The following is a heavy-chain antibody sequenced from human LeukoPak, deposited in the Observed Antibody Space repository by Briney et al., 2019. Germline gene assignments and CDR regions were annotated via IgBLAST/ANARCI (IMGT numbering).Heavy chain of an antibody. V-gene: IGHV2-5*02. CDR3: AQQLGSDRPIGVVY. D-gene: IGHD3-16*02. CDR2: IYWDDDK. J-gene: IGHJ4*02. CDR1: GFSLSTSGVG. Sequence: SGPTLVNPTQTLTLTCTFSGFSLSTSGVGVGWIRQPPGKALEWLALIYWDDDKRYSPSLKSRLTITKDTSKNQVVLTMTNMDPVDTATYYCAQQLGSDRPIGVVYWGQGTLVTVSS.